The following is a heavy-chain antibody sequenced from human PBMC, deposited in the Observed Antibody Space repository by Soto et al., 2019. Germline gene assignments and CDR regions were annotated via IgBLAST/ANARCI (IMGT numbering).Heavy chain of an antibody. D-gene: IGHD3-10*01. CDR3: AKVVRGVIRYYGMDV. J-gene: IGHJ6*02. CDR1: GFTFSSYG. Sequence: GGSLRLSCAASGFTFSSYGMHWVRQAPGKGLEWVAVISYDGSNKYYADSVKGRFTISRDNSKNTLYLQMNSLRAEDTAVYYCAKVVRGVIRYYGMDVWVQGTTVTVSS. CDR2: ISYDGSNK. V-gene: IGHV3-30*18.